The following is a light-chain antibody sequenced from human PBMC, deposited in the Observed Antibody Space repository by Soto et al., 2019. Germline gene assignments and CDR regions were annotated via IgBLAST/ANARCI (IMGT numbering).Light chain of an antibody. V-gene: IGLV1-44*01. J-gene: IGLJ2*01. CDR3: AAWDDSLNGHVV. Sequence: QSVLTQPPSASGNPGQRVTISCSGSSSNIGSNTVNWYQQITGTAPKLLIYNDNQRPSGVPDRFSGSKSGTSGSLAISGLQSEDEGDYYCAAWDDSLNGHVVFGGGTKVTVL. CDR2: NDN. CDR1: SSNIGSNT.